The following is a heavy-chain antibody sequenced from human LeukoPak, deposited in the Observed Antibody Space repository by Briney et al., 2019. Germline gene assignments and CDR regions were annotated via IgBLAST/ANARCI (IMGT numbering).Heavy chain of an antibody. CDR3: ARDPPGVMIPMDV. V-gene: IGHV3-21*01. Sequence: GGSLRLSCAASGFTFSSYSMNWVRQAPGKGLEWVSSISSSSSYIYYADSVKGRFTISRDNAKNSLYLQMSSLRAEDTAVYYCARDPPGVMIPMDVWGKGTTVTVSS. J-gene: IGHJ6*03. CDR1: GFTFSSYS. D-gene: IGHD3-16*01. CDR2: ISSSSSYI.